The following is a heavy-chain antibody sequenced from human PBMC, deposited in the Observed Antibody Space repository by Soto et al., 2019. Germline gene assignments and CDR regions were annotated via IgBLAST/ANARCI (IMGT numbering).Heavy chain of an antibody. D-gene: IGHD3-9*01. CDR2: INHSGST. Sequence: SETLSLTCTVSGGSTSSASYYWGWVRQPPGKGLEWIGEINHSGSTNYNPSLKSRVTISVDTSKNQFSLKLSSVTAADTAVYYCASSGYYDILIGYYEDYYYYGMYVWGQGTTVTVSS. V-gene: IGHV4-39*07. J-gene: IGHJ6*02. CDR1: GGSTSSASYY. CDR3: ASSGYYDILIGYYEDYYYYGMYV.